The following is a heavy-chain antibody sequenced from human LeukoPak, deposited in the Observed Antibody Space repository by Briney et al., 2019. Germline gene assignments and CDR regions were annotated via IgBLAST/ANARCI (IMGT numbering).Heavy chain of an antibody. CDR1: GFTFSGSA. J-gene: IGHJ5*02. D-gene: IGHD2-15*01. CDR3: TRRYCSGGSCYYNWFDP. V-gene: IGHV3-73*01. CDR2: IRSKANSYAT. Sequence: GGSLKLSCAASGFTFSGSAMHWVRQASGKGLEWVGRIRSKANSYATAYAASAKGRFTISRDDSKNTAYLQMNSLKTEDTAVYYCTRRYCSGGSCYYNWFDPWGQGTLVTVSS.